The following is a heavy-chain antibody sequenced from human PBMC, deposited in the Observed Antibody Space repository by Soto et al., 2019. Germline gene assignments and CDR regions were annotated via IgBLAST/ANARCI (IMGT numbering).Heavy chain of an antibody. CDR2: IIPILGIA. CDR3: ARAYYGSGSYPSNWFDP. CDR1: GGTFSSYT. J-gene: IGHJ5*02. Sequence: QVPLVQSGAEVKKPGSSVKVSCKASGGTFSSYTISWVRQAPGQGLEWMGRIIPILGIANYAQKFQGRVTITADKSTSTAYMELSSLRSEDTAVYYCARAYYGSGSYPSNWFDPWGQGTLVTVSS. V-gene: IGHV1-69*02. D-gene: IGHD3-10*01.